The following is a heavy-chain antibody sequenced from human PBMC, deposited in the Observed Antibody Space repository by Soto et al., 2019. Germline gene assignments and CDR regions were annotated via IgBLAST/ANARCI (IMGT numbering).Heavy chain of an antibody. J-gene: IGHJ2*01. Sequence: ASVKVSCKASGYTFTSYGISWVRQARGQGLEWMGWISAYNGNTNYAQKLQGRVTMTTDTSTSTAYMELRSLRSDDTAVYYCARDTFSPKYSSGWYSWDFDLWGRGTLVTVS. CDR2: ISAYNGNT. D-gene: IGHD6-19*01. V-gene: IGHV1-18*01. CDR3: ARDTFSPKYSSGWYSWDFDL. CDR1: GYTFTSYG.